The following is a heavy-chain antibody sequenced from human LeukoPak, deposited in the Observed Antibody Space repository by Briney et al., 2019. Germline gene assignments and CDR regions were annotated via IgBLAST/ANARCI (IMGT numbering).Heavy chain of an antibody. CDR1: GGSISSSSYY. J-gene: IGHJ4*02. Sequence: SETLSLTCTVSGGSISSSSYYWGWIRQPPGKGLEWIGSIYYSGSTYYNPSLKSRVTISVDTSKNQFPLKLSSVTAADTAVYYCARHIVVVVAATYFEGWGQGTLVTVSS. CDR3: ARHIVVVVAATYFEG. V-gene: IGHV4-39*01. D-gene: IGHD2-15*01. CDR2: IYYSGST.